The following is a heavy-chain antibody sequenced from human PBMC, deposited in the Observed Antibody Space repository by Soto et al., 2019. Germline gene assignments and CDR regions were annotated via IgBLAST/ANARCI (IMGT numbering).Heavy chain of an antibody. CDR1: GGSISSGGYY. Sequence: LSLTCTVSGGSISSGGYYWSWIRQHPGKGLEWIGYIYYSGSTYYNPSLKSRVTISVDTSKNQFSLKLSSVTAADTAVYYCARAQDEGYCSGGSCYRLDPWGQGTLLTV. V-gene: IGHV4-31*03. D-gene: IGHD2-15*01. J-gene: IGHJ5*02. CDR3: ARAQDEGYCSGGSCYRLDP. CDR2: IYYSGST.